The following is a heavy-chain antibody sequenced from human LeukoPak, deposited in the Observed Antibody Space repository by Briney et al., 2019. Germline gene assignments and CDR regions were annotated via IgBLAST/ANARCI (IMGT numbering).Heavy chain of an antibody. J-gene: IGHJ4*01. CDR1: GFTFRDYY. CDR2: ISANGITM. CDR3: ARNPMYDSSGYYPDH. V-gene: IGHV3-11*01. Sequence: GGSLRLSCVASGFTFRDYYMSWIRQAPGKGLEWVSYISANGITMYYADSVQGRFTISRDNAKNSLYLQMNSLRAEDTAVYYCARNPMYDSSGYYPDHWGQGTLVTVSS. D-gene: IGHD3-22*01.